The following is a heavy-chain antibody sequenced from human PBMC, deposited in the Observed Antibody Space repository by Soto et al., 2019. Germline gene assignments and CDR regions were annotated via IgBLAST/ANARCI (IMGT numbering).Heavy chain of an antibody. CDR1: DDSITAGGYF. CDR2: TYYRGYS. J-gene: IGHJ4*02. D-gene: IGHD3-10*02. Sequence: QVQLQESGPGLVKPSQTLTLNCTVSDDSITAGGYFWTWIRQLPGKGLEWLGYTYYRGYSFYNPSLTGRGAISRDPSQRSVSLRVTSLTVEYTRIYFCARGCSGTYHVWGQGVLVIV. CDR3: ARGCSGTYHV. V-gene: IGHV4-31*02.